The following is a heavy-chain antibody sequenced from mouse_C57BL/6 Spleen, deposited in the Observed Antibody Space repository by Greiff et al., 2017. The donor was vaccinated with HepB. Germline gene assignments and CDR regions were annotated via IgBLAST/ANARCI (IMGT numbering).Heavy chain of an antibody. CDR3: ARKDSSGPYYAMDY. V-gene: IGHV1-81*01. D-gene: IGHD3-2*02. CDR2: IYPRSGNT. Sequence: QVQLQQSGAELARPGASVKLSCKASGYTFTSYGISWVKQRTGQGLEWIGEIYPRSGNTYYNEKFKGKATLTADKSSSTAYMELRSLTSEDSAVYFCARKDSSGPYYAMDYWGQGTSVTVSS. J-gene: IGHJ4*01. CDR1: GYTFTSYG.